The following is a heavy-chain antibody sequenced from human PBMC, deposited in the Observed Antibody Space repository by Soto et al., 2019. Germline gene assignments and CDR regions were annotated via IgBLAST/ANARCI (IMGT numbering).Heavy chain of an antibody. CDR3: ARWGTTGGLDV. Sequence: QVQLVESGGGVVQPGTSLRLSCVGSGFTFGSYVIHWVRQAPGKGLEWVALTSYDGSNKDYGDSVKGRFTISRDNSRNTVDLQMDSLRREDTALYYCARWGTTGGLDVWGQGTLVSVSS. CDR1: GFTFGSYV. CDR2: TSYDGSNK. V-gene: IGHV3-33*05. J-gene: IGHJ1*01. D-gene: IGHD3-16*01.